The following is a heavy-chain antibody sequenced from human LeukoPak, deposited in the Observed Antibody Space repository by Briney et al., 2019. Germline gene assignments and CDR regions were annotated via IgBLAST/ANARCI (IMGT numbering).Heavy chain of an antibody. J-gene: IGHJ4*02. D-gene: IGHD4-17*01. CDR3: ARDRTPVTLFAY. V-gene: IGHV3-74*01. CDR2: INTDGTIT. Sequence: GGSLRLSCAPSGFTLTSVRVHTFRQAPGKGLVWVSRINTDGTITGYADSVKGRFTISRDNAKNTLYLQMNSLRAEDTAVYYCARDRTPVTLFAYWGQGALVTVSS. CDR1: GFTLTSVR.